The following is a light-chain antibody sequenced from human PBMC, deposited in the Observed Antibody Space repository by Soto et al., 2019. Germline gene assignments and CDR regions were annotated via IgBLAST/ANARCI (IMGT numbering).Light chain of an antibody. CDR2: EVS. Sequence: QSVLTQPASVSGSPGQSITISCTGTSSDVGGYNYVSWYQQHPGKAPKLMIYEVSNRPSGVSNRFSGSKSGKTASLTISGLQAEDEADYYCSSYTSSSTLVFGTGTKGTVL. CDR3: SSYTSSSTLV. CDR1: SSDVGGYNY. J-gene: IGLJ1*01. V-gene: IGLV2-14*01.